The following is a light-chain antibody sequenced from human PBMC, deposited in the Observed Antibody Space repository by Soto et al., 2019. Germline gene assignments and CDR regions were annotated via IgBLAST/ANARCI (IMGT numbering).Light chain of an antibody. CDR3: QQSYSTPFT. J-gene: IGKJ3*01. CDR2: AAS. Sequence: DIQMTQSPSSLSASVGDRVTITCRASQSISNYLNWYQQKLGKAPKLLIYAASSLQSGVPSRFSGSGSGTDFTLTISSLQPEDFATYYCQQSYSTPFTFGPGTKVDIK. CDR1: QSISNY. V-gene: IGKV1-39*01.